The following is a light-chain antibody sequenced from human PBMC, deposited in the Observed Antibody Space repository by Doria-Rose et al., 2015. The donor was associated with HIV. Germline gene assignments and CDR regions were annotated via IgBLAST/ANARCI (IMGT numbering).Light chain of an antibody. V-gene: IGKV4-1*01. CDR2: WAS. CDR3: QQYYDTPS. CDR1: QSLLYTSKNY. Sequence: DIRVTQSPESLGMSLGERATLNCKSNQSLLYTSKNYLAWCQQKPGQPPKLLIYWASTRQSRVPARFSGSGSGTDFTLTISSLEAEDVAVYYCQQYYDTPSFGPGTTVDIK. J-gene: IGKJ3*01.